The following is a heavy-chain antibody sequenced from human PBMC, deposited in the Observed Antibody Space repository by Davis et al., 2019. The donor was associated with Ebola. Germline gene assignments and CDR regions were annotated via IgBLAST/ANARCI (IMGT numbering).Heavy chain of an antibody. Sequence: GGSLRLSCAASGFTFSNAWMSWVRQAPGKGLEWVGRIKSKTDGGTTDYAAPVKGRFTISRDDSKNTLYLQMNSLKIEDTAVYYCTTLSTVTTMYFDLWGRGTLVTVSS. CDR1: GFTFSNAW. V-gene: IGHV3-15*01. CDR2: IKSKTDGGTT. CDR3: TTLSTVTTMYFDL. D-gene: IGHD4-17*01. J-gene: IGHJ2*01.